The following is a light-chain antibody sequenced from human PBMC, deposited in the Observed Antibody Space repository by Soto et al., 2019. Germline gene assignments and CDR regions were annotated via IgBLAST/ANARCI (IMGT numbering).Light chain of an antibody. Sequence: DFQMTQSPSSLSASVGDRVTITCRASQGISNYVAWYQQRPGKVPRLLIYGASTLQSGVSSRFSGSASGTEFTLTISRIQAEEVATYYCQKYKSDPRTFGQGTKGEIK. V-gene: IGKV1-27*01. CDR3: QKYKSDPRT. CDR1: QGISNY. J-gene: IGKJ1*01. CDR2: GAS.